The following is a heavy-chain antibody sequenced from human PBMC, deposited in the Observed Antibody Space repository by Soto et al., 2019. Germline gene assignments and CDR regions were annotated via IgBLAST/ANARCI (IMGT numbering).Heavy chain of an antibody. D-gene: IGHD1-26*01. CDR3: TRDDVVGATGRYFDY. J-gene: IGHJ4*02. CDR1: GYTFTNYA. Sequence: ASVKVSCKASGYTFTNYAMHWVRQAPGQRLEWMGWINAGNGITKYSRKFQGRVTITRDTSATTAFMELSSLRSEDTAVYYCTRDDVVGATGRYFDYWGQGTLVTVSS. V-gene: IGHV1-3*01. CDR2: INAGNGIT.